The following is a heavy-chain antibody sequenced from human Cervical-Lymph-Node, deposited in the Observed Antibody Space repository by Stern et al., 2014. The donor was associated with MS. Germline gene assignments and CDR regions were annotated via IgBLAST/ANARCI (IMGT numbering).Heavy chain of an antibody. CDR3: ARHQGGVAAF. V-gene: IGHV1-69*01. CDR1: GDTFNNFD. J-gene: IGHJ4*02. Sequence: VQLVESGAEVKKPGSSVKVSCKASGDTFNNFDIRWVRQAPGQGPEWLGGITPLFGTANYAQRLQDRVTFTADESTSTTYMELSRVRSEDTAIYYCARHQGGVAAFWGQGTLVTVSS. CDR2: ITPLFGTA. D-gene: IGHD6-13*01.